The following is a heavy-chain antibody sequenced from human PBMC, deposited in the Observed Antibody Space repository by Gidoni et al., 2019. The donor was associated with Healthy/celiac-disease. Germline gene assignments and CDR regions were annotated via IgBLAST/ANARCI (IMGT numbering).Heavy chain of an antibody. V-gene: IGHV5-51*01. CDR1: GYSFTRYS. CDR2: IYPGDSDT. Sequence: ELQLVQSGAEVKKPGESLQSSCKGSGYSFTRYSLGWVRQMPGKGLEWMGIIYPGDSDTRYSPSFQGQVTISADKSISTAYLQWSSLKASDTAMYYCARQGSYYDFWSGYPNLDYWGQGTLVTVSS. J-gene: IGHJ4*02. D-gene: IGHD3-3*01. CDR3: ARQGSYYDFWSGYPNLDY.